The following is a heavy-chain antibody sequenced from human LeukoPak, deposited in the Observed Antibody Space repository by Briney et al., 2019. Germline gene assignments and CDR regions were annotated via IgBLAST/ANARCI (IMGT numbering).Heavy chain of an antibody. CDR2: INHSGST. CDR3: ARVWYYDSINDAFDI. Sequence: PSETLSLTRAVYGGSFSGYYWSWIRQPPGKGLEWIGEINHSGSTNYNPSLKSRVTISVDTSKNQFSLKLSSVTAADTAVYYCARVWYYDSINDAFDIWGQGTMVTVSS. V-gene: IGHV4-34*01. CDR1: GGSFSGYY. D-gene: IGHD3-22*01. J-gene: IGHJ3*02.